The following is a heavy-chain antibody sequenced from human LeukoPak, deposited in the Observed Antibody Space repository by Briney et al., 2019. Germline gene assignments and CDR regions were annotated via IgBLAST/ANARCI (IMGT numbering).Heavy chain of an antibody. CDR2: INPNSGGT. CDR3: ARDFGSSWPYWYFDL. J-gene: IGHJ2*01. V-gene: IGHV1-2*02. D-gene: IGHD6-13*01. CDR1: RYTFTGYY. Sequence: ASVKVSCKASRYTFTGYYMHWVRQAPGQGLEWMGWINPNSGGTNYAQKFQGRVTMTRDTSISTAYMELSRLRSDDTAVYYCARDFGSSWPYWYFDLWGRGTLVTVSS.